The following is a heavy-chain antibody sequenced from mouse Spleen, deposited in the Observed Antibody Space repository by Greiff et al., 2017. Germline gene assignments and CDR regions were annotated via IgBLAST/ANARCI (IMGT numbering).Heavy chain of an antibody. CDR1: GYAFTNYL. D-gene: IGHD1-2*01. J-gene: IGHJ2*01. Sequence: QLQQSGAELVRPGTSVKVSCKASGYAFTNYLIEWVKQRPGQGLEWIGVINPGSGGTNYNEKFKGKATLTADKSSSTAYMQLSSLTSEDSAVYFCARYTADFDYWGQGTTLTVSS. V-gene: IGHV1-54*01. CDR2: INPGSGGT. CDR3: ARYTADFDY.